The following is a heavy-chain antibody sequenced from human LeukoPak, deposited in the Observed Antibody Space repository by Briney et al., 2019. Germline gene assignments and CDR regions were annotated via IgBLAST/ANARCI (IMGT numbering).Heavy chain of an antibody. J-gene: IGHJ4*02. CDR1: GFTFSSYG. D-gene: IGHD1-26*01. CDR3: AREQWELYY. CDR2: ISGSADST. Sequence: GGSLRLSCAASGFTFSSYGMHWVRQAPGKGLEWVSAISGSADSTYYADPVKGRFTISRDNSKNTLYLQMNSLRAEDTAVYYCAREQWELYYWGQGTLVTVSS. V-gene: IGHV3-23*01.